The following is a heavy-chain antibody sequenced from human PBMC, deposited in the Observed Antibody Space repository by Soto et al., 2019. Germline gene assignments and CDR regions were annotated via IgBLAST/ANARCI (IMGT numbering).Heavy chain of an antibody. CDR3: ARDTDGLHY. Sequence: GSLRLSCAASGFTFSSYAMSWVRQAPGKGLVWVSGISGSGSSTYYADSVKGRFTVSRDNAKNTLYLQMNSLRAEDTAVYYCARDTDGLHYWGQGTLVTVSS. V-gene: IGHV3-23*01. CDR1: GFTFSSYA. CDR2: ISGSGSST. J-gene: IGHJ4*02.